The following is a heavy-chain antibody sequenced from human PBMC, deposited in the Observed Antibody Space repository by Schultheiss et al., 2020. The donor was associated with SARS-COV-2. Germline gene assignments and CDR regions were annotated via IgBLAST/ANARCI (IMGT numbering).Heavy chain of an antibody. J-gene: IGHJ3*02. CDR1: GGSFSGYY. D-gene: IGHD3-16*01. V-gene: IGHV4-30-2*01. Sequence: SETLSLTCAVYGGSFSGYYWSWIRQPPGKGLEWIGYIYHSGSTYYNPSLKSRVTISVDRSKNQFSLKLSSVTAADTAVYYCARVKRGKVGENAFDIWGQGTMVTVSS. CDR3: ARVKRGKVGENAFDI. CDR2: IYHSGST.